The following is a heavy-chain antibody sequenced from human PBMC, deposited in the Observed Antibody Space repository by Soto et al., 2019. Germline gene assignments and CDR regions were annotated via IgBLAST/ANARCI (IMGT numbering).Heavy chain of an antibody. CDR3: ARDNILGILYGGMDV. D-gene: IGHD3-3*01. V-gene: IGHV4-30-4*01. CDR1: GGSISSGDYY. CDR2: IYSAGST. Sequence: SQTLPLTCTVSGGSISSGDYYLSWIRHPPGKGLEWIWYIYSAGSTYYNPSLKSRVTISVDTSKNQFSLKLSSVTAAGTAVYYCARDNILGILYGGMDVWGQGTTVT. J-gene: IGHJ6*02.